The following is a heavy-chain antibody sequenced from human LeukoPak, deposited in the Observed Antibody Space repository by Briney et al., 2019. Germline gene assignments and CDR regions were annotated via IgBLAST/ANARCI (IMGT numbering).Heavy chain of an antibody. CDR3: ANLLRWEPY. Sequence: GALRLSCAASGFTFSSYEMNWVRQAPGKGLEWVSFISSSGTTIYYADSVKGRFTISRDNPKNSLYLQMNSLRAEDTAVYYCANLLRWEPYWGQGTLVTVSS. CDR2: ISSSGTTI. J-gene: IGHJ4*02. D-gene: IGHD4-23*01. CDR1: GFTFSSYE. V-gene: IGHV3-48*03.